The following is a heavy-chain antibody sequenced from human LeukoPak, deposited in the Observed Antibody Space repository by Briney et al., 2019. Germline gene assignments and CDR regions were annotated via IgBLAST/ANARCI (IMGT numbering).Heavy chain of an antibody. D-gene: IGHD3-10*01. J-gene: IGHJ5*02. V-gene: IGHV3-74*01. CDR2: INSDVRSI. CDR3: AGAWGGSHYYGSGTFDP. Sequence: GGSLRLSCAASGFNISKYWMHWVRQVPGDGLVWVSRINSDVRSISYAASVTGRFTISRDTATNTLYLQMNSLRAEDTAVYYCAGAWGGSHYYGSGTFDPWGQGALVTVSS. CDR1: GFNISKYW.